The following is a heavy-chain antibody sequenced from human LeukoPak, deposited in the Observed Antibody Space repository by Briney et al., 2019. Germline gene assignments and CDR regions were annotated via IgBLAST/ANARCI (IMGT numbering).Heavy chain of an antibody. D-gene: IGHD5-18*01. J-gene: IGHJ4*02. CDR2: IIPIFGTA. V-gene: IGHV1-69*05. CDR3: ASIRGYSYGSFDY. Sequence: SVKVSCKASGGTFSSYAISLVRQAPGQGLEWMGGIIPIFGTANYAQKFQGRVTITTDESTSTAYMELSSLRSEDTAVYYCASIRGYSYGSFDYWGQGTLVTVSS. CDR1: GGTFSSYA.